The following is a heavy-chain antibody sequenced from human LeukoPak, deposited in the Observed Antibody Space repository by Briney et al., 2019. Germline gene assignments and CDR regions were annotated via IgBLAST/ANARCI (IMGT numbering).Heavy chain of an antibody. CDR2: IYYSGST. Sequence: SETLSLTCTVSGGSISSYYWSWIRQPPGKGLEWIGYIYYSGSTNYNPSLKSRVTISVDTSKNQFSLKLSSVTAADTAVYYCARSGGNYDILTGYSLFDYWGQGTLVTVSS. V-gene: IGHV4-59*08. CDR1: GGSISSYY. D-gene: IGHD3-9*01. J-gene: IGHJ4*02. CDR3: ARSGGNYDILTGYSLFDY.